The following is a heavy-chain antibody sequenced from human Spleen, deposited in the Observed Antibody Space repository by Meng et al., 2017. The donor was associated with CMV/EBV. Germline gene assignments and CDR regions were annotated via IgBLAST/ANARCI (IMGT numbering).Heavy chain of an antibody. CDR3: ARAPGPPSYYFES. CDR2: ISAYNGNT. V-gene: IGHV1-18*01. Sequence: KASGYTFTSYGISWVRQAPGQGLEWMGWISAYNGNTNYAQELQGRVTMTTDTSTSTAYMELRSLRSEDTAMYYCARAPGPPSYYFESWGQGTLVTVSS. CDR1: GYTFTSYG. J-gene: IGHJ4*02.